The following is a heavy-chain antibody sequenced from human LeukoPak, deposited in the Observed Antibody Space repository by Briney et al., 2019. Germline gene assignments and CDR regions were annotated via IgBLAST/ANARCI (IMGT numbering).Heavy chain of an antibody. CDR1: GFTFSSYS. D-gene: IGHD5-18*01. V-gene: IGHV3-48*04. CDR2: ISSSSSTI. CDR3: ARDPLYSYGYE. J-gene: IGHJ4*02. Sequence: PGGSLRLSCAASGFTFSSYSMNWVRQAPGKGLEWVSYISSSSSTIYYADSVKGRFTISRDNAKNSLYLQMNSLRAEDTAVYYCARDPLYSYGYEWGQGTLVTVSS.